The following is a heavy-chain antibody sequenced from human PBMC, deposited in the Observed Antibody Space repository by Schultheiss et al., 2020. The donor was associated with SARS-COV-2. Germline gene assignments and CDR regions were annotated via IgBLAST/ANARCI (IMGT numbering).Heavy chain of an antibody. Sequence: SETLSLTCAVYGGSFSGYYWGWIRQPPGKGLEWIGSIYYGGSTYYNPSLKTRVTISVDTSKNQFSVKLSSVTAADTALYFCARQRPTSDNFDSWGQGTRVTVSS. CDR3: ARQRPTSDNFDS. CDR1: GGSFSGYY. J-gene: IGHJ4*02. V-gene: IGHV4-39*01. CDR2: IYYGGST. D-gene: IGHD1-1*01.